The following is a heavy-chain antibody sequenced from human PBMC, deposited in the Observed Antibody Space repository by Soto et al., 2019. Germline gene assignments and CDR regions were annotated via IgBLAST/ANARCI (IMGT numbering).Heavy chain of an antibody. J-gene: IGHJ5*02. D-gene: IGHD3-22*01. CDR3: ARHCPHYYDTGGSYNWFDP. CDR1: GGSISSSSYY. Sequence: QLQLQESGPGLVKTSETLSLTCTVSGGSISSSSYYWGWIRQPPGKGLEWIGSIYNSGSTYYNPSINSRVTIPVYPPKNQSSLNLSSVTAADTAVYYCARHCPHYYDTGGSYNWFDPWGQGTLVTVSS. V-gene: IGHV4-39*01. CDR2: IYNSGST.